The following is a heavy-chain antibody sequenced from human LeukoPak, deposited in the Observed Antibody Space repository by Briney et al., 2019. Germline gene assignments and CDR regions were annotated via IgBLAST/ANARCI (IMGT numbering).Heavy chain of an antibody. J-gene: IGHJ4*02. CDR3: ARDSGDGYNVYYFDY. Sequence: KPSETLSLTCTVSGGSISSYYWSWIRQPPGKGLEWIGYIYYSGSTNYNPSLKSRVTISVDTSKNQFSLKLSSVTAADTAVYYCARDSGDGYNVYYFDYWGQGTLVTVSS. CDR2: IYYSGST. V-gene: IGHV4-59*01. CDR1: GGSISSYY. D-gene: IGHD5-24*01.